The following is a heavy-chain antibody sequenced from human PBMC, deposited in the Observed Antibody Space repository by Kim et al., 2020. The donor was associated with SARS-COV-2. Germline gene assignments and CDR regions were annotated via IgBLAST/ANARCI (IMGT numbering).Heavy chain of an antibody. Sequence: GGSLRLSCAASGFTFSSYSMNWVRQAPGKGLEWVSSISSSSYIYYADSVKGRFTISRDNAKNSLYLQMNSLRAEDTAVYYCARDSFKVTPEFDYWGQGTLVTVSS. CDR3: ARDSFKVTPEFDY. J-gene: IGHJ4*02. CDR2: ISSSSYI. CDR1: GFTFSSYS. D-gene: IGHD2-21*02. V-gene: IGHV3-21*01.